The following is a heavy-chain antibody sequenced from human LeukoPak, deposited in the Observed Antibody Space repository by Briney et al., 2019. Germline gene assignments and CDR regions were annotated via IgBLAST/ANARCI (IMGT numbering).Heavy chain of an antibody. CDR3: VRVPQRVPHNWFDP. CDR2: MNPHSASV. Sequence: ASVKVSCKASGYTFTSYDINWVRQATGQGLEWMGWMNPHSASVGYAQKFQGRVIMTWDTSISTAYMELSSLTSDDMAVYYCVRVPQRVPHNWFDPWGQGTLVTVPS. CDR1: GYTFTSYD. J-gene: IGHJ5*02. D-gene: IGHD1-1*01. V-gene: IGHV1-8*01.